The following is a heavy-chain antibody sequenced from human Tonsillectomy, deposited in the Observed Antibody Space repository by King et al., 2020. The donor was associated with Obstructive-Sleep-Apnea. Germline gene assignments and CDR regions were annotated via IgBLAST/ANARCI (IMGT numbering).Heavy chain of an antibody. J-gene: IGHJ4*02. CDR2: ISSSSSTI. CDR1: GFTFSSYS. Sequence: VQLVESGGGLVQPGGSLRLSCAASGFTFSSYSMNWVRQAPGKGLEGVSYISSSSSTIYYADSVKGRLTISRDNAKNSLYLQMNSLRAEDTAVYYCARGAYYDSSGYPYYFDYWGQGTLVTVSS. CDR3: ARGAYYDSSGYPYYFDY. D-gene: IGHD3-22*01. V-gene: IGHV3-48*04.